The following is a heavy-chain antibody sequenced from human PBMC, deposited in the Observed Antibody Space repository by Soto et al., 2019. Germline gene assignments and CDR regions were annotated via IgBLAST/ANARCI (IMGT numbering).Heavy chain of an antibody. CDR1: GFTFSIYD. V-gene: IGHV3-48*03. CDR3: ARQASDDLDY. Sequence: PGGSLRLSCAASGFTFSIYDVNWVRQAPGKGLEWVSYISNSGATVYYADSVKGRFTISRDNAKNSLYLQMYSLRADDTAVYYCARQASDDLDYWGQGTLVTVSS. D-gene: IGHD1-1*01. CDR2: ISNSGATV. J-gene: IGHJ4*02.